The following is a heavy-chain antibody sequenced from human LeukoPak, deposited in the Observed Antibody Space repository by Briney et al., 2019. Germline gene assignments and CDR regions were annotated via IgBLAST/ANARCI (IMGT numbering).Heavy chain of an antibody. V-gene: IGHV3-30*04. D-gene: IGHD3-22*01. J-gene: IGHJ4*02. CDR2: ISYDGRNT. CDR1: GFTFSICA. Sequence: PGGSLRLSCAASGFTFSICAMHWVRQAPGKGLEWVATISYDGRNTFYADSVKGRFTTSRDNSKDTLYLQMNSLRPEDTAVYNCVRGVGLYDSIGYFDYWGQGTLVTVSS. CDR3: VRGVGLYDSIGYFDY.